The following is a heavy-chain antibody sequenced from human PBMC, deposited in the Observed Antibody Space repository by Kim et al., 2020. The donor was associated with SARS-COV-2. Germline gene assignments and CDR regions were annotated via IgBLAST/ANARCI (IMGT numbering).Heavy chain of an antibody. D-gene: IGHD4-4*01. Sequence: AQKPQGRVTMTTDTSTSTAYMELRSLRSDDTAVYYCARDPVSNYGWFDPWGQGTLVTVSS. J-gene: IGHJ5*02. CDR3: ARDPVSNYGWFDP. V-gene: IGHV1-18*01.